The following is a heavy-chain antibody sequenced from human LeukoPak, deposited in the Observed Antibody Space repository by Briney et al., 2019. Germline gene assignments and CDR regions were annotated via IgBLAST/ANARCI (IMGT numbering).Heavy chain of an antibody. J-gene: IGHJ4*02. CDR1: GFTFSSYW. D-gene: IGHD6-19*01. Sequence: PGGSLRLSCAASGFTFSSYWMSWVRQAPGKGLEWVANIKQDGSEKYYVDSVKGRFTISRDNAKNSLYLQMNSLRAEDTAVYYCARVAVWIAVADFDYWRQGTLVTVSS. CDR2: IKQDGSEK. V-gene: IGHV3-7*01. CDR3: ARVAVWIAVADFDY.